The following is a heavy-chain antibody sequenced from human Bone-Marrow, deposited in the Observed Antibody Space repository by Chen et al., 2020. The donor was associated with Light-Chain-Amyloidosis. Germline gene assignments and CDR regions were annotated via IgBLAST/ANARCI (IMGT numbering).Heavy chain of an antibody. Sequence: EFQLEQLGPEVKKPGGPLKTSCRGPGYTFPNYWIGWVRQMPGKGLEWMGVIYPDDSDARYSPSFEGQVTISADKSITTAYLQWRSLKASDTAMYYCARRRDGYNFDYWGQGTLVTVSS. J-gene: IGHJ4*02. V-gene: IGHV5-51*01. CDR2: IYPDDSDA. CDR3: ARRRDGYNFDY. D-gene: IGHD5-12*01. CDR1: GYTFPNYW.